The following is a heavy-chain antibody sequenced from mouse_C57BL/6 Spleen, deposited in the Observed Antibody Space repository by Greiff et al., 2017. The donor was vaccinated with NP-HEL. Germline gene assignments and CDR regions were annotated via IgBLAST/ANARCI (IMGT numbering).Heavy chain of an antibody. J-gene: IGHJ4*01. CDR3: ARGDYGGHAMDY. Sequence: EVQLVESGPGMVKPSQSLSLTCTVTGYSITSGYDWHWIRHFPGNKLEWMGYISYSGSTNYNPSLKSRISITHDTSKNHFFLKLNSVTTEDTATYYCARGDYGGHAMDYWGQGTSVTVSS. CDR2: ISYSGST. CDR1: GYSITSGYD. V-gene: IGHV3-1*01. D-gene: IGHD1-1*01.